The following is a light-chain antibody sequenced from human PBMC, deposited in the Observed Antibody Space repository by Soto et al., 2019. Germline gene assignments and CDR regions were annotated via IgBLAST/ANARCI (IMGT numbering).Light chain of an antibody. V-gene: IGKV1-5*01. J-gene: IGKJ1*01. Sequence: DIQMTQSPSTLSGSVGDRVTITCRASQSISSWLAWYQQKPGKAPKLLIYDASSLESGGPSRFSGSGSGTEFTLTISSLQPDDFATYYCQQYNSYWTFGQGTKVDI. CDR1: QSISSW. CDR3: QQYNSYWT. CDR2: DAS.